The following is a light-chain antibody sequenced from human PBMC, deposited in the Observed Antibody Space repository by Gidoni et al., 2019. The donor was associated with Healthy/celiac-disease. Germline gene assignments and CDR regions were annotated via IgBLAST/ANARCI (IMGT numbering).Light chain of an antibody. CDR3: QAWDSSTAV. J-gene: IGLJ2*01. CDR2: QDS. Sequence: SYALTPPPSVSVSPGQTASITCSGDKLGDKYACWYQQKPGQSPVLVNYQDSKRPSGIPERFSGSNSGNTATLTISGTQAIDEADYYCQAWDSSTAVFGGGTKLTVL. V-gene: IGLV3-1*01. CDR1: KLGDKY.